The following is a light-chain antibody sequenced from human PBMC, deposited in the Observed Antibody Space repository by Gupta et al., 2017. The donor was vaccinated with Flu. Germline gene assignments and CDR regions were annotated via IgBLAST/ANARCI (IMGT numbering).Light chain of an antibody. Sequence: DIGDYDYVSYFQQYPVKAPKLIIYEINKRPSGVSSLFSGSKAGNTATLTISWLHAEDDADYYCTSYTYKILLEGIFGTGTKVSVL. CDR3: TSYTYKILLEGI. CDR1: DIGDYDY. J-gene: IGLJ1*01. CDR2: EIN. V-gene: IGLV2-14*01.